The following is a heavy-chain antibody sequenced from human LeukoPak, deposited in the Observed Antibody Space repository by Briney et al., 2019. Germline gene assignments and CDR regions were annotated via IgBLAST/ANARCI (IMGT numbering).Heavy chain of an antibody. CDR3: ARPRQYFRYFDY. CDR2: INHSGST. D-gene: IGHD4-11*01. V-gene: IGHV4-34*01. Sequence: SGPGLVKPSETLSLTCAVYGGSFSGYYWSWVRQPPGKGLEWIGEINHSGSTNYNPSLKSRVTISVDTSKNQFSLKLSSVTAADTAVYYCARPRQYFRYFDYWGQGTLVTVSS. J-gene: IGHJ4*02. CDR1: GGSFSGYY.